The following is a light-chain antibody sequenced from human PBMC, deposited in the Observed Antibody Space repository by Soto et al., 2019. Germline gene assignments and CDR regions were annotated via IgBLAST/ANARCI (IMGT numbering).Light chain of an antibody. V-gene: IGLV2-14*01. CDR3: RSYTGSSTVV. CDR1: SSDVGGYNY. Sequence: QSALTQPASVSGSPGQSITISCTGTSSDVGGYNYVSWYQQHPGKAPKLMIYDVSNRPSGVSNRFSGSKSGNTASLTISGLQAEDEADYYCRSYTGSSTVVFGGGTTLTVL. CDR2: DVS. J-gene: IGLJ2*01.